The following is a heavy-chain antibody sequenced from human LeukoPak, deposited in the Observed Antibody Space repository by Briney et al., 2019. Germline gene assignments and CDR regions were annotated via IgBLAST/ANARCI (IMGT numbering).Heavy chain of an antibody. CDR2: IYYSGTT. D-gene: IGHD3-10*01. CDR3: ARHRMGVARDFDY. V-gene: IGHV4-59*08. CDR1: GDSISSYY. J-gene: IGHJ4*02. Sequence: SETLSLTCTVSGDSISSYYWSWIRQPPGKGLECIGYIYYSGTTDNNPSLKSRLTISLDTSKNQFSLRLTSVTAADTAVYYCARHRMGVARDFDYWGQGTLVTVSS.